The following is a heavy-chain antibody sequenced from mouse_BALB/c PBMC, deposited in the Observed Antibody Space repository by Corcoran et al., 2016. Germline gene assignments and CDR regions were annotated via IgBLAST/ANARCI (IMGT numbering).Heavy chain of an antibody. D-gene: IGHD2-1*01. CDR2: INTHSGVP. Sequence: QIQLVQSGPELKKPGETVRISCKASGYTFTTAGMQWVQKMPGKGLKWIGWINTHSGVPKYAEDFKGRFAFSLETSASTAYLQISNLKNEDTATYFCARYGNYWYVDVWGAGTTVTVSS. J-gene: IGHJ1*01. V-gene: IGHV9-4*02. CDR3: ARYGNYWYVDV. CDR1: GYTFTTAG.